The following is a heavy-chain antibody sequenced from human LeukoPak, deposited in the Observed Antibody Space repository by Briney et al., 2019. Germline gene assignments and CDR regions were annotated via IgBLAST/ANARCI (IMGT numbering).Heavy chain of an antibody. J-gene: IGHJ4*02. CDR2: IIPIFGTA. D-gene: IGHD5-18*01. Sequence: ASVKVSCKASGGTFSSYAISWVRQAPGQGLEWMGGIIPIFGTANYAQKFQGRVTITADESTSTAYMELSSLRSEDTAVYFCAKATYSYGTFDYWGQGTLVTVSS. CDR3: AKATYSYGTFDY. V-gene: IGHV1-69*13. CDR1: GGTFSSYA.